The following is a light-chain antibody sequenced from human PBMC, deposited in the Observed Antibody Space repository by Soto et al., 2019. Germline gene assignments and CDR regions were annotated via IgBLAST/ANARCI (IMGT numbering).Light chain of an antibody. CDR3: QQYNTWPRA. CDR2: GAS. Sequence: EIVMTQSPTTLSVSPGERATLSCRASQSVGSKVAWYQQKPGPAPRLLIYGASTRATGIPARFSGSGSGTEFTLTISSLQSEDFAVYYCQQYNTWPRAFGQGTMVEIK. V-gene: IGKV3-15*01. CDR1: QSVGSK. J-gene: IGKJ1*01.